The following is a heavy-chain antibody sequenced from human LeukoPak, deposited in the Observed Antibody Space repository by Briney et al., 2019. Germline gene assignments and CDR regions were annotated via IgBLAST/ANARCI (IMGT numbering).Heavy chain of an antibody. CDR3: AKGIYSSGWSYFDY. CDR2: LSGSGITT. V-gene: IGHV3-23*01. Sequence: RGSLRLSCAVSGFTFSNSAISSGRQAPGKGLGLDSTLSGSGITTYYADSVKGRFTISRDNSKNTLYLQMNSLRAEDTAVYYCAKGIYSSGWSYFDYWGHGTLVTVSS. CDR1: GFTFSNSA. J-gene: IGHJ4*01. D-gene: IGHD6-19*01.